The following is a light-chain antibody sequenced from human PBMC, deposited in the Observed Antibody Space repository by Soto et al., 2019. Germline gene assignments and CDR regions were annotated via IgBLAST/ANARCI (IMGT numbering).Light chain of an antibody. Sequence: QSVLTQPRSVSGSPGQSVTISCTGTSSDLGGYNYVSWYQQHPGKAPKLMIYDVSKRPSGVPDRLSASKSGNTASLTISGLQAEDEADYYCCSYAGSYTWVFGGGTKLTVL. J-gene: IGLJ2*01. CDR2: DVS. CDR3: CSYAGSYTWV. V-gene: IGLV2-11*01. CDR1: SSDLGGYNY.